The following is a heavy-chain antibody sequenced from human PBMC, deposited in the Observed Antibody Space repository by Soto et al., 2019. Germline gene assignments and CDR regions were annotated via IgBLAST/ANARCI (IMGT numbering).Heavy chain of an antibody. V-gene: IGHV4-61*01. CDR2: LYDTGST. CDR1: GASVTTFSYY. CDR3: ARDHDMFYSPPRSQHFYHGMDV. D-gene: IGHD3-10*02. J-gene: IGHJ6*02. Sequence: SETLSLTCTVYGASVTTFSYYWNWIRQTRGKGLEGIGHLYDTGSTEFNPSFKSPVTISVDASRNQLSLTLSSVTAADTAVYYCARDHDMFYSPPRSQHFYHGMDVWGQGTTVTVSS.